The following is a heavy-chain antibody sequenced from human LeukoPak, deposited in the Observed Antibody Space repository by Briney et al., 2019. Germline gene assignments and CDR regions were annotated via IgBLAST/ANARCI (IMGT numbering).Heavy chain of an antibody. CDR2: ITKSGDQT. CDR3: AREGLWERQQLVSNWFDP. Sequence: PGGSLRLSCVPSGITFSNSALNSVRQAPAKGLDWAATITKSGDQTYYADSVKGLFSISRDNSRDTLYLQMNSLRAEDTAVYYCAREGLWERQQLVSNWFDPWGQGTLVTVSS. D-gene: IGHD6-13*01. J-gene: IGHJ5*02. V-gene: IGHV3-23*01. CDR1: GITFSNSA.